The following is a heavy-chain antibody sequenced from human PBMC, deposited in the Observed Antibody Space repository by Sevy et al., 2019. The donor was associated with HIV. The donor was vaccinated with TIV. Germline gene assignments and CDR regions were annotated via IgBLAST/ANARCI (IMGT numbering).Heavy chain of an antibody. J-gene: IGHJ5*02. CDR1: GFTFSSYG. CDR2: ISYDGSNK. D-gene: IGHD6-13*01. V-gene: IGHV3-30*18. Sequence: GGSLRLSCAASGFTFSSYGMHWVRQAPGKGLEWVAVISYDGSNKYYADCVKGRFTISRDNSKNTLYLQMNSLRAEDTAVYYCAKDRLIAAAGTVGGGWFDPWGQGTLVTVSS. CDR3: AKDRLIAAAGTVGGGWFDP.